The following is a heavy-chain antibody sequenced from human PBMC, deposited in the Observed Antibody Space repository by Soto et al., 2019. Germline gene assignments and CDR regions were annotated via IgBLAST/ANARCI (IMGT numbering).Heavy chain of an antibody. J-gene: IGHJ4*02. V-gene: IGHV3-11*01. Sequence: QVQLVESGGGLVKPGGSLRLSCATSGFIFSDYYMHWIRQAPGKGLEWISYISGNGRIIQYADSAKGRFTISRDNAQNSRYLQMNSLRAEDTALYFCARDFDADSRTDFDYWGQGTLVTVSS. CDR2: ISGNGRII. D-gene: IGHD4-17*01. CDR1: GFIFSDYY. CDR3: ARDFDADSRTDFDY.